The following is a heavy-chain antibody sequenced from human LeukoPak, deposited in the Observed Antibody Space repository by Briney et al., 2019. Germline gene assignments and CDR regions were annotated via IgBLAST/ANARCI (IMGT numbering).Heavy chain of an antibody. CDR2: INPSGGST. CDR1: GYTFTSYY. Sequence: ASVKVSCKASGYTFTSYYMHWVRQAPGQGLEGMGIINPSGGSTSYAQKFQGRVTMTRDTSTSTVYMELSSLRSEDTAVYYCARGAGNYYGSGAPGAFDIWGQGTMVTVSS. D-gene: IGHD3-10*01. J-gene: IGHJ3*02. V-gene: IGHV1-46*01. CDR3: ARGAGNYYGSGAPGAFDI.